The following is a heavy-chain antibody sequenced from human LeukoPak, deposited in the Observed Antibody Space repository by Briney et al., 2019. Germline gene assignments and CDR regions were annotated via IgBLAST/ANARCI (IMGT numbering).Heavy chain of an antibody. J-gene: IGHJ4*02. V-gene: IGHV4-34*01. CDR1: GGSFSGYY. CDR2: INHSGGT. Sequence: SETLSLTCAVYGGSFSGYYWSWIRQPPGKGLEWIGEINHSGGTNYNPSLKSRVTISVDTSKNQFSLKLSSVTAADTAVYYCARGLAPEIVVVPAAMGDYWGQGTLVTVSS. CDR3: ARGLAPEIVVVPAAMGDY. D-gene: IGHD2-2*01.